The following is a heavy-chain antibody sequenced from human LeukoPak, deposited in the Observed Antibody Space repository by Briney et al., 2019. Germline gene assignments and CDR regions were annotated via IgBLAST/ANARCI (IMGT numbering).Heavy chain of an antibody. V-gene: IGHV3-30-3*01. Sequence: GGSLRLSCAASGFTFSSYTIHWVRQAPGKGLERVAVISFAGSNKYYADSVKGRFSISRDNSKNPLYLQMNSLGAEDTAVYYCARGGNPRDGPDYWGQGTLVTVSS. J-gene: IGHJ4*02. CDR3: ARGGNPRDGPDY. CDR2: ISFAGSNK. CDR1: GFTFSSYT. D-gene: IGHD4-23*01.